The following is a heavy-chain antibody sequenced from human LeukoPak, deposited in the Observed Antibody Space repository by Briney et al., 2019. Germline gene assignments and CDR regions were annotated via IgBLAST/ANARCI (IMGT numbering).Heavy chain of an antibody. CDR1: GFTFGSPW. D-gene: IGHD6-13*01. V-gene: IGHV3-74*01. CDR3: ARGYSSSWYNWFDP. CDR2: INSDGSAT. Sequence: GGSLRLSCAASGFTFGSPWMHWVRQAPGKGLVWVSRINSDGSATAYADSVKGRFTISRDNAENTLYLQMNSLRAEDTAVYYCARGYSSSWYNWFDPWGQGTLVTVSS. J-gene: IGHJ5*02.